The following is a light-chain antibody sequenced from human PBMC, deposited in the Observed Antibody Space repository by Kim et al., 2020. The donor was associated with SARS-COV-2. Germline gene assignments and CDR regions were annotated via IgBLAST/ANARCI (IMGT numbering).Light chain of an antibody. V-gene: IGKV4-1*01. CDR2: WAS. Sequence: RATLNCKASQTVLCNSNNKSCLAWYKQKPGQAPKLLIYWASIRGSGVSDRVSGSGSETDFTLTISSLQAEDVAVYYCQQYYSTPPSFGQGTKLEI. CDR3: QQYYSTPPS. CDR1: QTVLCNSNNKSC. J-gene: IGKJ2*03.